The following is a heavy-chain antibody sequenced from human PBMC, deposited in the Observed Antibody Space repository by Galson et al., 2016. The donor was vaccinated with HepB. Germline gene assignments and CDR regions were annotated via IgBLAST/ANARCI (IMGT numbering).Heavy chain of an antibody. J-gene: IGHJ6*02. CDR1: GGSISSGGYY. Sequence: TLSLTCTVSGGSISSGGYYGSWIRHHPGKGLEWIGYIYYSGSTYYNPSLKSRVAMSVVMSKNQFSLNLTSVTAADTAVYYCARDGHSGGYYGMDVWGQGTPVTVSS. CDR2: IYYSGST. CDR3: ARDGHSGGYYGMDV. D-gene: IGHD3-10*01. V-gene: IGHV4-31*03.